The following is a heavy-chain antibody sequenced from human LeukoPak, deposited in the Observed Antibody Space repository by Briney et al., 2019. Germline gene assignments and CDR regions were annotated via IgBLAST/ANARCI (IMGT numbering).Heavy chain of an antibody. Sequence: SETLSLTCTVSGGSISSYYWSWIRQPPGKGLEWIGEINHSGSTNYNPSLKSRVTISVDTSKNQFSLKLSSVTAADTAVYYCARPIRGARSYYYYMDVWGKGTTVTISS. CDR2: INHSGST. CDR3: ARPIRGARSYYYYMDV. CDR1: GGSISSYY. D-gene: IGHD3-10*01. V-gene: IGHV4-34*01. J-gene: IGHJ6*03.